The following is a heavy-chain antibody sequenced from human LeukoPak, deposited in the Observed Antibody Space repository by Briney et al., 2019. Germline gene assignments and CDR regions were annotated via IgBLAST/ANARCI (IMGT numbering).Heavy chain of an antibody. CDR1: GGSISSSSYY. J-gene: IGHJ4*02. D-gene: IGHD2-15*01. CDR3: ARRIGRDIVVVVAGDDY. CDR2: IYYSGST. V-gene: IGHV4-39*01. Sequence: KDSETLSLTCTVSGGSISSSSYYWGWIRQPPGKGLEWIGSIYYSGSTYYNPSLKSRVTISVDTSKNQFSLKLSSVTAADTAVYYCARRIGRDIVVVVAGDDYWGQGTLVTVSS.